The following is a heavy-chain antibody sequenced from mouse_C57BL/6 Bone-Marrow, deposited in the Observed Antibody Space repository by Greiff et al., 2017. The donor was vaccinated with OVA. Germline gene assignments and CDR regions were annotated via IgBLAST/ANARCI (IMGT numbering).Heavy chain of an antibody. J-gene: IGHJ4*01. CDR2: INPYNGGT. CDR3: ARRPLLPRDAMDY. D-gene: IGHD1-1*01. Sequence: EVQLQQSGPVLVKPGASVKMSCKASGYTFTDYYMNWVKQSHGKSLEWIGVINPYNGGTSYNQKFKGKATLTVDKSSSTAYMELNSLTSEDSAVYYCARRPLLPRDAMDYWGQGTSVTVSS. CDR1: GYTFTDYY. V-gene: IGHV1-19*01.